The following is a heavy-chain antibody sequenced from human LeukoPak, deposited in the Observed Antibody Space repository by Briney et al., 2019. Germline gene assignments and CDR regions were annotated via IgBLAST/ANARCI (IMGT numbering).Heavy chain of an antibody. D-gene: IGHD4-17*01. CDR2: IYYSGTT. CDR3: AREDPQTTVPEGMDV. Sequence: SETLSLTCTVSGGSISHYYWSWIRQSPGKGLEWIGYIYYSGTTHYNPSLKSRVTTSVDTSRNQFSLQLRSVTAADTAVYYCAREDPQTTVPEGMDVWGQGTTVIVSS. CDR1: GGSISHYY. V-gene: IGHV4-59*01. J-gene: IGHJ6*02.